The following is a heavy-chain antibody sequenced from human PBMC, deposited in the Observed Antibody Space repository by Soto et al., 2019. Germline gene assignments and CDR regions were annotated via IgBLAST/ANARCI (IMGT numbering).Heavy chain of an antibody. J-gene: IGHJ4*02. V-gene: IGHV1-69*02. CDR2: IIPILGIA. CDR3: ARGSAIAVAGTRFDY. Sequence: SVKVSCKASGGTFSSYTISWVRQAPGQGLEWMGRIIPILGIANYAQKFQGRVTITADKSTSTAYMELSSLRSEDTAVYYCARGSAIAVAGTRFDYWGQGTLVTVSS. CDR1: GGTFSSYT. D-gene: IGHD6-19*01.